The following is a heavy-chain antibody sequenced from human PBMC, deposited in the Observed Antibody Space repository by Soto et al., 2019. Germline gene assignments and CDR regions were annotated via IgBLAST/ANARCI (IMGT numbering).Heavy chain of an antibody. CDR1: GFTFDDYT. CDR2: ISWDGGST. D-gene: IGHD3-10*01. V-gene: IGHV3-43*01. J-gene: IGHJ4*02. CDR3: AKGTYYYGSGKLDYFDY. Sequence: GGSLRLSCAASGFTFDDYTMHWVRQAPGKGLEWVSLISWDGGSTYYADSVKGRFTISRDNSKNPLYLQMNSLRTEDTALYYCAKGTYYYGSGKLDYFDYWGQGTLVTVSS.